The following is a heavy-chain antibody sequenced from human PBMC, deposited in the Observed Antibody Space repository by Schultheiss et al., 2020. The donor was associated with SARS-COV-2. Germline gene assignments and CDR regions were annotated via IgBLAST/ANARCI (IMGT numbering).Heavy chain of an antibody. Sequence: SETLSLTCTVSGGSISESYWSWIRQPPGKGLEWIGYIYYSVNTWYNPSLKSRVTISGDTSKNQFSLILRSVTAADTAVYFCARATRVESLFSVRGGSFDFWGRGALVTVSS. D-gene: IGHD5-24*01. V-gene: IGHV4-59*01. CDR3: ARATRVESLFSVRGGSFDF. CDR1: GGSISESY. CDR2: IYYSVNT. J-gene: IGHJ4*02.